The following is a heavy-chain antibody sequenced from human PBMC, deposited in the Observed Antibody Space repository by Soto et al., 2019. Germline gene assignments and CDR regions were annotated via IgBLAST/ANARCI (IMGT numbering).Heavy chain of an antibody. CDR1: GGTFSSYA. CDR2: IIPIVGTA. J-gene: IGHJ6*02. Sequence: SVKVSCKASGGTFSSYAISWVRQAPGQGLEWMGGIIPIVGTANYAQKFQGRGTITADASTSTAYMELSSLRSEDPAVYYCYGGPIVASIDNGMDVWGQGTTVTVSS. D-gene: IGHD5-12*01. V-gene: IGHV1-69*13. CDR3: YGGPIVASIDNGMDV.